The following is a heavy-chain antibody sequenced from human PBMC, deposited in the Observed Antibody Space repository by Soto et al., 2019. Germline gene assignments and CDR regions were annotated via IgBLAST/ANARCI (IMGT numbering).Heavy chain of an antibody. D-gene: IGHD3-9*01. J-gene: IGHJ4*02. CDR1: GGSISSGDYF. CDR2: IYYTGIT. Sequence: QVQLQESGPGLVKPSQTLSLSCTVSGGSISSGDYFWSWIRQPPGKGLEWIGYIYYTGITYSHPSLKSRIPLSVDTSKNQTSLRLSSVTAADPAVYYCVRDRKYDFVTGPLWGQGTLVTVSS. V-gene: IGHV4-30-4*01. CDR3: VRDRKYDFVTGPL.